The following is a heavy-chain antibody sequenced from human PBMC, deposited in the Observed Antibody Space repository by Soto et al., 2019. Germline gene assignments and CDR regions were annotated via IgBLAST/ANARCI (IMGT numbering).Heavy chain of an antibody. V-gene: IGHV3-7*01. CDR3: ARVQVDRIFGVVIANRHLDV. Sequence: GGSLRLSCAASGFTFSSYWMSWVRQAPGKGLEWVANIKQDGSEKYYVDSVKGRFTISRDNAKNSLYLQMNSLRAEDTAVYYCARVQVDRIFGVVIANRHLDVWGQGTTVTVSS. D-gene: IGHD3-3*01. CDR2: IKQDGSEK. J-gene: IGHJ6*02. CDR1: GFTFSSYW.